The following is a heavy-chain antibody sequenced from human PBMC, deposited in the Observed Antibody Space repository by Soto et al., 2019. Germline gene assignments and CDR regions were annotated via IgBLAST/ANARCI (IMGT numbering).Heavy chain of an antibody. CDR2: IFPGDSDT. V-gene: IGHV5-51*01. J-gene: IGHJ2*01. D-gene: IGHD3-16*02. CDR3: ATSYYDYVWGSYRYSGWYFDL. CDR1: GYSFSSYW. Sequence: EVQLVQSGAEVKKPGESLKISCKGSGYSFSSYWIGWVRQMPGKGLEWMGVIFPGDSDTRYSPSFQGQVTISADKSISTAYLQWSSLKASDTAMYYCATSYYDYVWGSYRYSGWYFDLWGRGTQVTVSS.